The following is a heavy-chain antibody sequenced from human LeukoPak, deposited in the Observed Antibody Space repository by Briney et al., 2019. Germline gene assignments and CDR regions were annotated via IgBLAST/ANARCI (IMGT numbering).Heavy chain of an antibody. Sequence: ASVKVSCKASGFTFTSSAVQWVRQARGQRLEWIGWIVVGSGNTNYAQKFQERVTITRDMSTSTAYMELSSLRSEDTAVYYCAADAYYYGSGRPNWFDPWGQGTLVTASS. CDR2: IVVGSGNT. D-gene: IGHD3-10*01. J-gene: IGHJ5*02. CDR3: AADAYYYGSGRPNWFDP. CDR1: GFTFTSSA. V-gene: IGHV1-58*01.